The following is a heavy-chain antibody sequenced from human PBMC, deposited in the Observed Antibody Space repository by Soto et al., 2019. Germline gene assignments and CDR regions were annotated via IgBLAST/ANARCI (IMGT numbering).Heavy chain of an antibody. CDR1: GATFSGYA. CDR3: VVMGNVAVSHPRSFDY. V-gene: IGHV1-69*18. Sequence: QVQLVQSGAEVKKPGSSVKVSCKASGATFSGYAINWVRQAPGRGLEWLGRIVPIFETLNYAERLHGRVAITADESTTTVYMELTNLTHEDTAVYYCVVMGNVAVSHPRSFDYRRQGTQVTVS. J-gene: IGHJ4*02. CDR2: IVPIFETL. D-gene: IGHD2-15*01.